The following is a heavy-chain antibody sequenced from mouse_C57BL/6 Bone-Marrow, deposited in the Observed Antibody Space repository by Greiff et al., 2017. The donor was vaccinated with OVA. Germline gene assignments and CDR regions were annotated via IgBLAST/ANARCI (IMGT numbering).Heavy chain of an antibody. CDR1: GFTFSSYG. CDR3: ARHRGLLAWFAY. J-gene: IGHJ3*01. Sequence: EVQVVESGGDLVKPGGSLKLSCAASGFTFSSYGMSWVRQTPDKRLEWVATISSGGSYTYYPDSVKGRFTISRANAKNTLYLQMSSLKSEDTAMYYCARHRGLLAWFAYWGQGTLVTVSA. V-gene: IGHV5-6*01. D-gene: IGHD2-3*01. CDR2: ISSGGSYT.